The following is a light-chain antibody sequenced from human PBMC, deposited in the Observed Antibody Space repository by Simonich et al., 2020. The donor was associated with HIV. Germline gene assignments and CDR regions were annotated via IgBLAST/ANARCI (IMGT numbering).Light chain of an antibody. J-gene: IGLJ3*02. CDR2: EDD. Sequence: NFMLTQPHSVSESPGKTVIISCTRSSSSIASNCVQGYQQRPGSSPTTVIYEDDERPSGVPDRFSGSIDSSSKSVSLIISGLKTEDEADYYCQSYDSSNQVFGGGTKLTVL. CDR1: SSSIASNC. V-gene: IGLV6-57*01. CDR3: QSYDSSNQV.